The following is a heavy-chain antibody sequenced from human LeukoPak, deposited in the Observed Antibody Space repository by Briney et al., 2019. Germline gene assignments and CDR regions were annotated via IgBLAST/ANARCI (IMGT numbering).Heavy chain of an antibody. D-gene: IGHD3-10*01. J-gene: IGHJ4*02. V-gene: IGHV1-18*01. Sequence: ASVKVSCKASGYTFTSYGISWVRQAPGQGLEWMGWISAYNGNTNYAQKLQGRVTMTTDTSTSTAYMELRSLRSDDTAVYYCARGPRTYYYGSGNNYWGQGTPVTVSS. CDR2: ISAYNGNT. CDR1: GYTFTSYG. CDR3: ARGPRTYYYGSGNNY.